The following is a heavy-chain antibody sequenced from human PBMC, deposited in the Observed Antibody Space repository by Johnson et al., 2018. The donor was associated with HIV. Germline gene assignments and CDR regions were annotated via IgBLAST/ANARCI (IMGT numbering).Heavy chain of an antibody. CDR1: GFTFSSYG. CDR2: IRNDGSKK. V-gene: IGHV3-30*02. CDR3: AREGIAVAKVLAFDI. J-gene: IGHJ3*02. D-gene: IGHD6-19*01. Sequence: VESGGGVAQPGGSLRLSCVASGFTFSSYGMHWVRQAPGKGLEWVAFIRNDGSKKYYADSVKGRFTISRDNSKNTLYLQMNSLRAEDTAVYYCAREGIAVAKVLAFDIWGQGTMVTVSS.